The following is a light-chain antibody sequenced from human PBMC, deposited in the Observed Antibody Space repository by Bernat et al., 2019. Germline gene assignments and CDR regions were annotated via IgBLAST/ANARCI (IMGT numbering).Light chain of an antibody. J-gene: IGKJ5*01. CDR2: MGS. V-gene: IGKV2-28*01. CDR1: QSLLYTNGYNY. CDR3: MKALGTPTT. Sequence: DFVMTQSPLSLPVTPGEPASISCRSSQSLLYTNGYNYLDWYLQKPGQSPQLLIYMGSNRASGVPDRFSGSGSGTDFTLRISRVEAEDVGVYYCMKALGTPTTFGKGTRLDIK.